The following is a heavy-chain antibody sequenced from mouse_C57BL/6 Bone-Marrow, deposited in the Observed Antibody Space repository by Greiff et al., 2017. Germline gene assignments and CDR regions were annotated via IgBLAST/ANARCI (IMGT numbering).Heavy chain of an antibody. CDR2: IYPGSGNT. CDR3: ARGSLYFDY. Sequence: QVQLQQSGAELVRPGASVKLSCKASGYTFTDYYINWVKQRPGQGLEWIARIYPGSGNTYYNEKFKGKATLTAEKSSSTAYMQLSSLTSEDSAVYFCARGSLYFDYWGQGTTLTVSS. J-gene: IGHJ2*01. D-gene: IGHD6-1*01. CDR1: GYTFTDYY. V-gene: IGHV1-76*01.